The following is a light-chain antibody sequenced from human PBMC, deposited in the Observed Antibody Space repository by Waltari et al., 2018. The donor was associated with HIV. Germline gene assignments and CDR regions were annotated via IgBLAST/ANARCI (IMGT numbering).Light chain of an antibody. CDR3: QQIDSYPSPFT. CDR1: QGISSY. V-gene: IGKV1-9*01. Sequence: DIQLTQSPSFLSASVGDRVTITCRASQGISSYLAWYQQKPGKAPKLLIYSASTLQSGVPSRFSGRGSGTEFTLTISSLQPEEFATYYGQQIDSYPSPFTFGPGTKVDFK. J-gene: IGKJ3*01. CDR2: SAS.